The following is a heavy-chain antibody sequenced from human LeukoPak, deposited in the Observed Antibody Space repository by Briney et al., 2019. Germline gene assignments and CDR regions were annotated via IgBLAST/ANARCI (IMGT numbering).Heavy chain of an antibody. CDR2: IRSKANSYAT. CDR1: GFTFSGSA. J-gene: IGHJ3*02. CDR3: TRHPRDGSYFRAFDI. D-gene: IGHD1-26*01. Sequence: GGSLRLSCAASGFTFSGSAMHWVRQASGKGLEWVGRIRSKANSYATAYAASVKGRFTISRDDSKNTAYLQMNSLKTEDTAVYYCTRHPRDGSYFRAFDIWGQGTMVTVSS. V-gene: IGHV3-73*01.